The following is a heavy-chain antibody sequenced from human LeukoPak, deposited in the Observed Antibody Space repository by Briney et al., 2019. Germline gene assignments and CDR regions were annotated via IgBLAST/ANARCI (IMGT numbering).Heavy chain of an antibody. V-gene: IGHV4-39*07. CDR2: IYYSGST. CDR3: ARDRDDSSGLHDAFDI. Sequence: MPSETLSLTCAVSGTSISSYYWSWIRQPPGKGLEWIGSIYYSGSTYYNPSLKSRVTISVDTSKNQFSLKLSSVTAADTAVYYCARDRDDSSGLHDAFDIWGQGTMVIVSS. CDR1: GTSISSYY. D-gene: IGHD3-22*01. J-gene: IGHJ3*02.